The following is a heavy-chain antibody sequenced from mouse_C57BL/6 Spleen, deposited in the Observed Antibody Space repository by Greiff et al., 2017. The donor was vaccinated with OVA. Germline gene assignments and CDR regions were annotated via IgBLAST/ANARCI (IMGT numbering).Heavy chain of an antibody. CDR1: GYTFTDYY. D-gene: IGHD1-1*01. J-gene: IGHJ4*01. CDR2: IYPGSGNT. Sequence: QVQLQQSGPELVKPGASVKISCKASGYTFTDYYINWVKQRPGQGLEWIGWIYPGSGNTKYNEKYKDKATLTVATSYSTAYLQLSCLTSEDSAVYFCARDLGSSYVRAMDYWGQGTSVTVSS. V-gene: IGHV1-84*01. CDR3: ARDLGSSYVRAMDY.